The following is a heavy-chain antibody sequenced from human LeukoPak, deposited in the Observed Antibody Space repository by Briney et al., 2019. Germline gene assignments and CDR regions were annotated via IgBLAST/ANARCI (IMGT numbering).Heavy chain of an antibody. CDR1: GGSISPYY. CDR2: INYSGST. D-gene: IGHD3-10*01. Sequence: PSEILSLTCTVSGGSISPYYWNWIRQPPGKGLEWIGNINYSGSTNYNPSLRSRVTISVDTSKNQFSLKLSSVTAADTAVYYCAGDRNTLVRGVLDVWGQGTTVTVSS. J-gene: IGHJ6*02. CDR3: AGDRNTLVRGVLDV. V-gene: IGHV4-59*12.